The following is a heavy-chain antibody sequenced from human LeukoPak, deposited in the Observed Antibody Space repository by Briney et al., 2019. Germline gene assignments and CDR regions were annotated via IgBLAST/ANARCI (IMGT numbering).Heavy chain of an antibody. CDR1: GFTFSDYY. CDR3: ANVLRLGELSLYRYYFDY. V-gene: IGHV3-11*01. Sequence: GGSLRLSCAASGFTFSDYYMSWIRQAPGKGLEWVSYISSSGSTIYYADSVKGRFTISRDNSKNTLYLQMNSLRAEDTAVYYCANVLRLGELSLYRYYFDYWGQGTLVTVSS. CDR2: ISSSGSTI. D-gene: IGHD3-16*02. J-gene: IGHJ4*02.